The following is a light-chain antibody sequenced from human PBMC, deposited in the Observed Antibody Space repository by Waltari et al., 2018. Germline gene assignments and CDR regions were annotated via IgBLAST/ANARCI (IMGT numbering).Light chain of an antibody. V-gene: IGLV2-14*03. CDR1: SSDIGAYNY. CDR3: SSYTIRNTLVL. CDR2: DVS. Sequence: QSALTQPASVYGSPGQSITISCTGTSSDIGAYNYVSWYQQHPGSAPKLMIFDVSERPSGVSNRFSASKSGNTASLTISGLQAEDEADYYCSSYTIRNTLVLFGGGTKLTVL. J-gene: IGLJ2*01.